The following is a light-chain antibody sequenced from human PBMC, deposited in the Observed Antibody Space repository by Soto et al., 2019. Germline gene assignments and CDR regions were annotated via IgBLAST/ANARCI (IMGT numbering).Light chain of an antibody. CDR3: CSYANRSWL. J-gene: IGLJ3*02. CDR1: SSDVGVSNL. V-gene: IGLV2-23*02. CDR2: EVS. Sequence: QSALTQPASVSGSPGQSITISCTGSSSDVGVSNLVSCYQQHPGKAPKLIIYEVSQRPSGVSNRFSGSKSGNTASLTISGLQADDGGDYYCCSYANRSWLFGAGTKLTVL.